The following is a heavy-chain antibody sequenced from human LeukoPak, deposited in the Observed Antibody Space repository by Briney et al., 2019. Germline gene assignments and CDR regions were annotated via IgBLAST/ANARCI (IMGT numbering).Heavy chain of an antibody. V-gene: IGHV1-2*02. CDR2: TNPNSGGT. CDR1: GYTFTGYY. CDR3: ARDSYSSGAFDI. Sequence: ASVKVSCKASGYTFTGYYLHWVRQAPGQGLEWMGWTNPNSGGTNFAQKFQGRVTMTRDTSISTAYMGLSRLRSDDTAVYFCARDSYSSGAFDIWGQGTMVTVSS. J-gene: IGHJ3*02. D-gene: IGHD6-19*01.